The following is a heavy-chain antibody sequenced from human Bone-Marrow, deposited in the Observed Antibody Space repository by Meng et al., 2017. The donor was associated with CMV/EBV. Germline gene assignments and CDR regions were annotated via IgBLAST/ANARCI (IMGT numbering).Heavy chain of an antibody. CDR3: ARVAVGGDFDY. V-gene: IGHV3-64*02. D-gene: IGHD1-26*01. Sequence: GESLKISCAASGFILTDNSMHWVRQAPGKGLEYVSAINYNDGKTYYADSAQGRFTISRDTSKNTVYLHMGSLRAEDMAVYYCARVAVGGDFDYWGQGTLVTVSS. CDR1: GFILTDNS. CDR2: INYNDGKT. J-gene: IGHJ4*02.